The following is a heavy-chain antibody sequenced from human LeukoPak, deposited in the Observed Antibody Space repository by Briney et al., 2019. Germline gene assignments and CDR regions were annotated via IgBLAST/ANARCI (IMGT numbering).Heavy chain of an antibody. Sequence: ASVKVSCKASGYTFTSYGISWGRQAPGQGVEWMGWISAYNGNTNYAQKLQGRVTMTTDTSTSTAYMELRRLRSEHTAVYYWARVGSVPPYYLGMDLWGQGTTVTVSS. CDR1: GYTFTSYG. V-gene: IGHV1-18*01. CDR2: ISAYNGNT. J-gene: IGHJ6*02. CDR3: ARVGSVPPYYLGMDL. D-gene: IGHD6-6*01.